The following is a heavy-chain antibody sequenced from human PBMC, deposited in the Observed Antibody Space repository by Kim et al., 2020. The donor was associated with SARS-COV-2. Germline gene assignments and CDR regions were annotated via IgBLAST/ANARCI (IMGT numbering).Heavy chain of an antibody. D-gene: IGHD3-10*01. V-gene: IGHV3-33*01. CDR3: VIASGTSSYWVFDY. Sequence: GGSLRLSCAASGFTFSTYGMHWVRQAPGKGLEWVAVIWNDGTNKYYGDSVKGRFTISRDNFKNTLYLQMNSLRAEDTAVYYCVIASGTSSYWVFDYWGQGTLVTVSS. J-gene: IGHJ4*02. CDR1: GFTFSTYG. CDR2: IWNDGTNK.